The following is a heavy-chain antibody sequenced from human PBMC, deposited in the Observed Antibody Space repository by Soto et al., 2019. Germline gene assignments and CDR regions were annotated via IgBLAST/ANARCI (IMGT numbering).Heavy chain of an antibody. CDR1: GYSISSGYY. CDR2: IYHSGST. Sequence: SETLSLTCTVSGYSISSGYYWGWIRQPPGKGLEWIGSIYHSGSTYYNPSLKSRVTISVDTSKNQFSLKLSSVTAADTAVYYCARSKGGYDYDYWGQGTLVTVSS. V-gene: IGHV4-38-2*02. CDR3: ARSKGGYDYDY. D-gene: IGHD5-12*01. J-gene: IGHJ4*02.